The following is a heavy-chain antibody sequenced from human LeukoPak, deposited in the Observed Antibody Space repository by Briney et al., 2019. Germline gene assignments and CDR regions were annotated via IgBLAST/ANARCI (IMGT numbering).Heavy chain of an antibody. CDR2: IRYDGSNK. CDR1: GFTFSSYG. CDR3: AKDVVVVPADAFDI. J-gene: IGHJ3*02. D-gene: IGHD2-2*01. V-gene: IGHV3-30*02. Sequence: GGSLRLSCAASGFTFSSYGMHWVSQAPGKGLEWVAFIRYDGSNKYYADSVKGRFTISRDNSKNTLYLQMNSLRAEDTAVYYCAKDVVVVPADAFDIWGQGTMVTVSS.